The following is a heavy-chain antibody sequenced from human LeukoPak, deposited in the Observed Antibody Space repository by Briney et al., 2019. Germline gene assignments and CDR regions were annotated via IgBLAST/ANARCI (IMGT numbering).Heavy chain of an antibody. CDR3: ARGPGYSYGSDYFDY. D-gene: IGHD5-18*01. CDR2: INPNSGGT. V-gene: IGHV1-2*02. Sequence: ASVKVSCKASEYTFTGYQMHWVRQAPGQGLEWMGCINPNSGGTNYAQKFQGRVTMTRDTSISTAYMELSRLRSDDTAVYYCARGPGYSYGSDYFDYWGQGTLVTVSS. J-gene: IGHJ4*02. CDR1: EYTFTGYQ.